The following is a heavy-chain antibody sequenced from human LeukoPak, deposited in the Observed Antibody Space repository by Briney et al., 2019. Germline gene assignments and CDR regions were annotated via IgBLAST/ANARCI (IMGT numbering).Heavy chain of an antibody. Sequence: SETLSLTCAVYGGSYSGYYWSWIRQPPGKGLEWIGEINHSGSTNYNPSLKSRVTISVDTSKNQFSLKLSSVTAADTAVYYCARGRVTIFVWFDPWGQGTLVTVSS. D-gene: IGHD3-9*01. CDR3: ARGRVTIFVWFDP. CDR1: GGSYSGYY. V-gene: IGHV4-34*01. CDR2: INHSGST. J-gene: IGHJ5*02.